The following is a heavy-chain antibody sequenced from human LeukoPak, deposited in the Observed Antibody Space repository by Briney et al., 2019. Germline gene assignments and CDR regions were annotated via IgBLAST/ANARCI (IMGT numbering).Heavy chain of an antibody. D-gene: IGHD3-9*01. CDR1: GGSVSSMTYY. CDR3: ARRLAPGAPFDY. J-gene: IGHJ4*02. V-gene: IGHV4-39*01. CDR2: IYYSGST. Sequence: SETLSLTCTVSGGSVSSMTYYWGWVRQPPGKGLEWIGSIYYSGSTYYNPSLRSRVTTSVDTSKNQFSLKLSSVTAADTAVYYCARRLAPGAPFDYWGQGTLVTVSS.